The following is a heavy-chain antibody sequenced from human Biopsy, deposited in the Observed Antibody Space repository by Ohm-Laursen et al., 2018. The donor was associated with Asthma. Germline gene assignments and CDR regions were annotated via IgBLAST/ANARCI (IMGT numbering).Heavy chain of an antibody. J-gene: IGHJ2*01. CDR2: IIHSGNS. Sequence: GTLSLTWAVSGGSFSGHYWNWIRQPPGKGLERIGEIIHSGNSNYNRSLKSRVTMSVDAPKNQFSLKLSSVTAADTAVYYCARGGYCSGGNCYLRRPSHPVSYFDLWGRGTLVTVSS. CDR3: ARGGYCSGGNCYLRRPSHPVSYFDL. CDR1: GGSFSGHY. D-gene: IGHD2-15*01. V-gene: IGHV4-34*01.